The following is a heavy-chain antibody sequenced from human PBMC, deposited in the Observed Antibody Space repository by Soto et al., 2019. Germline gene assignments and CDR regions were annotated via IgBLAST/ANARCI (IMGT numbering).Heavy chain of an antibody. CDR3: ARDPRSDSPYGMDV. CDR2: INPNSGGT. J-gene: IGHJ6*02. D-gene: IGHD2-15*01. V-gene: IGHV1-2*04. Sequence: ASVKVSCKASGYTFTGYYMHWVRQAPGQGLEWMGWINPNSGGTNYAQKFQGWVTMTRDTSISTAYMELSRLRSDDTAVYYCARDPRSDSPYGMDVWGQGTTVTVSS. CDR1: GYTFTGYY.